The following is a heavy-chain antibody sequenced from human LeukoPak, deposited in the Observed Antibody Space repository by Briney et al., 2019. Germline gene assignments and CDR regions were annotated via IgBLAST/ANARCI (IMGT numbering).Heavy chain of an antibody. V-gene: IGHV4-59*01. J-gene: IGHJ4*02. CDR3: ARDSSSYYFDY. Sequence: SETLSLTCTVSGGSISSYYWSWIRQPPGKGLEWIGYIYYSGSTNYNPSLKSRVTISVDTSKNQFSLKLSSVTAADTAVYYCARDSSSYYFDYWGQGTLVTVSS. CDR2: IYYSGST. D-gene: IGHD6-13*01. CDR1: GGSISSYY.